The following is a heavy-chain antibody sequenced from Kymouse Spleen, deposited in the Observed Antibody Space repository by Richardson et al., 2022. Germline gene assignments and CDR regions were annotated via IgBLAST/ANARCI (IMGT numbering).Heavy chain of an antibody. Sequence: QVQLQQWGAGLLKPSETLSLTCAVYGGSFSGYYWSWIRQPPGKGLEWIGEINHSGSTNYNPSLKSRVTISVDTSKNQFSLKLSSVTAADTAVYYCAAGYSSGWSVFDYWGQGTLVTVSS. CDR3: AAGYSSGWSVFDY. J-gene: IGHJ4*02. CDR1: GGSFSGYY. V-gene: IGHV4-34*01. D-gene: IGHD6-19*01. CDR2: INHSGST.